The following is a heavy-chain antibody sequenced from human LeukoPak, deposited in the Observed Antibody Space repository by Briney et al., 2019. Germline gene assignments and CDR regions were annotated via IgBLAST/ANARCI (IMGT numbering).Heavy chain of an antibody. J-gene: IGHJ4*02. CDR2: TYYRSKWYT. CDR1: GDSVSSNSAA. V-gene: IGHV6-1*01. Sequence: SPTLSLTFDISGDSVSSNSAAWNWIRQSPSRGLEWLGRTYYRSKWYTDYAVSVKSRISINPDTSQNQFSLQLNSGTPEDTAVYFFAWGNYYFDHWGQGILVTVSS. CDR3: AWGNYYFDH. D-gene: IGHD3-16*01.